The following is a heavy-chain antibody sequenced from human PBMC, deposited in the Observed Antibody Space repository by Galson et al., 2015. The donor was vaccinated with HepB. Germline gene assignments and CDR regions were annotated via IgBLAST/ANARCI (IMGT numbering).Heavy chain of an antibody. CDR2: INTYNDDR. Sequence: SVKVSCKASGYNFISYGFNWMRQAPGPGLEWIGWINTYNDDREYAQKFQDRVTLTTDTSTGTAYMELRSLRSDDTAVYYCARDGRSGNSGLNWFDPWGQGTLVTVSS. J-gene: IGHJ5*02. CDR3: ARDGRSGNSGLNWFDP. D-gene: IGHD3-3*01. V-gene: IGHV1-18*04. CDR1: GYNFISYG.